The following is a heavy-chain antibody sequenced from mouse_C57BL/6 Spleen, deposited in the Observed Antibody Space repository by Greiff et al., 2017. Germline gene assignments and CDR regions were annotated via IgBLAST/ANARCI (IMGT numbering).Heavy chain of an antibody. Sequence: QVQLQQSGAELVQPGASVKISCKASGYAFSSYWMNWVKQRPGKGLEWIGQIYPGDGATNYNGMLKGKATLTADNSSRTAYLQLSSLTSEDSAVYFCARGELNGNYVAYWGQGTLVTVSA. CDR3: ARGELNGNYVAY. D-gene: IGHD2-1*01. CDR1: GYAFSSYW. J-gene: IGHJ3*01. V-gene: IGHV1-80*01. CDR2: IYPGDGAT.